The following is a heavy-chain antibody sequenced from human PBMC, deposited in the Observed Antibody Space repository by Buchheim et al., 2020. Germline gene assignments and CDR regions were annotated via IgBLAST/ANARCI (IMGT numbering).Heavy chain of an antibody. Sequence: EVQLLESGGGLVQPGGSLRLSCAASGFTFSSYAMSWVRQAPGKGLEWVLAISGSDGSTYYADSVKGRFTISRDNSKNTLYLQMNSLRAEDTAVYYCAKSSLRYYDREGYFDYWGQGTL. CDR2: ISGSDGST. CDR1: GFTFSSYA. J-gene: IGHJ4*02. CDR3: AKSSLRYYDREGYFDY. D-gene: IGHD3-22*01. V-gene: IGHV3-23*01.